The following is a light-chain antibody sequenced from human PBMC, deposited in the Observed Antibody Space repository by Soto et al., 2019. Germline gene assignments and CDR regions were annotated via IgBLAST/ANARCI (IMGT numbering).Light chain of an antibody. CDR1: STDIGAYNY. V-gene: IGLV2-14*01. CDR2: EVT. CDR3: NPYTTLSNRV. J-gene: IGLJ1*01. Sequence: QSALTQPASVSGSPGQSITISCTGTSTDIGAYNYVSWYQQHPGKAPKLLIYEVTNRPSAFPNRFSGSKSGNTASPTISGLQAEDEANYYCNPYTTLSNRVFGTGTKVTVL.